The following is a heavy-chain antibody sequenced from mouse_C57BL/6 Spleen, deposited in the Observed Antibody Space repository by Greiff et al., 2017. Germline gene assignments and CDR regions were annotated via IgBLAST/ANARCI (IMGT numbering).Heavy chain of an antibody. J-gene: IGHJ3*01. CDR3: AGDYAWFAD. V-gene: IGHV1-64*01. CDR2: IHPNSGST. CDR1: GYTFTSYW. Sequence: QVQLQQPGAELVKPGASVKLSCTASGYTFTSYWMHWVKQRPGQGLEWIGMIHPNSGSTNYNEKFKSKATLTVDKSSSTAYMQLSSLTSEYSAVYYCAGDYAWFADWGQGTLVTVSA. D-gene: IGHD2-4*01.